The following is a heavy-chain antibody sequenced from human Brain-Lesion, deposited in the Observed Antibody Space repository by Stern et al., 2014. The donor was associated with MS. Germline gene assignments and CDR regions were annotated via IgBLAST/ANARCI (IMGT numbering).Heavy chain of an antibody. CDR2: IKQDGREK. Sequence: EVQLVESGGGLVQPGGSLRLSCAASGLTLSSYWMSWVCQAPGKGLDWVANIKQDGREKYYVDSVKGRFTISRDNAKNSLFLQMNSLRAEDTAVYYCAADTRAMTVFYWGQGTLVTVSS. V-gene: IGHV3-7*01. D-gene: IGHD2-21*02. J-gene: IGHJ4*02. CDR3: AADTRAMTVFY. CDR1: GLTLSSYW.